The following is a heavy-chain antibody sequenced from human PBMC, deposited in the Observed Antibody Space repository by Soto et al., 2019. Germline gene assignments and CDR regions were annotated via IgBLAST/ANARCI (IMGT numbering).Heavy chain of an antibody. CDR1: GGTFSNYA. CDR3: AKDGGADGYFGNWLDP. CDR2: IIPIFGTT. Sequence: QVHLVQSGAEVKKPGSSVNVSCQASGGTFSNYAITWVRQAPGQGLEWVGRIIPIFGTTNGAQKFQGRVTITADESTTTAYMELSGLRSDDTAVYYCAKDGGADGYFGNWLDPWGQGTLVTVSS. J-gene: IGHJ5*02. D-gene: IGHD5-12*01. V-gene: IGHV1-69*15.